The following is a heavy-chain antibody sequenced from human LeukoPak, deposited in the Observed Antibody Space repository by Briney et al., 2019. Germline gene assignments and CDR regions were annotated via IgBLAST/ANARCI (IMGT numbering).Heavy chain of an antibody. V-gene: IGHV3-30*04. CDR2: ISYDGSNK. J-gene: IGHJ4*02. Sequence: GGSLRLSCAASGFTFSSYDMHWVRQAPGKGLEWVAVISYDGSNKYYADSVKGRFTFSRDNSKNTPYLQMNSLRAEDTAVYYCARDRNGDYGDFDYWGQGTLVTVSS. CDR3: ARDRNGDYGDFDY. D-gene: IGHD4-17*01. CDR1: GFTFSSYD.